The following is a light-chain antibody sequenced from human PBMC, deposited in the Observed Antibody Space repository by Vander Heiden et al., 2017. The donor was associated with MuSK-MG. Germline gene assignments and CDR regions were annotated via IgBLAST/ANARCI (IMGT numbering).Light chain of an antibody. J-gene: IGKJ2*01. CDR2: KAS. CDR1: QSISSW. Sequence: DIQMPQSPSPLSLPVSDRVTITCRASQSISSWLAWYQQKPGKAPKLLIYKASSLESGVPSRFSGSGSGTEFTLTISRLQPDDVATYYCKQYNSYLYTFGQGTKLEIK. V-gene: IGKV1-5*03. CDR3: KQYNSYLYT.